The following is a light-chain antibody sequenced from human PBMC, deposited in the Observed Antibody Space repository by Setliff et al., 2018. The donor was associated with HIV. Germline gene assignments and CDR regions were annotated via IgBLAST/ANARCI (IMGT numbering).Light chain of an antibody. J-gene: IGLJ1*01. V-gene: IGLV3-21*03. CDR3: QVWDSSSDQPV. CDR2: DNS. Sequence: SYELTQPPSVSVAPGKTARITCGGNNIGRKSVHWYQQKPGQAPVLVVYDNSDRPSGIPERFPGSKSGNTATLTISRVEAGDEADYYCQVWDSSSDQPVFGTGTKVTVL. CDR1: NIGRKS.